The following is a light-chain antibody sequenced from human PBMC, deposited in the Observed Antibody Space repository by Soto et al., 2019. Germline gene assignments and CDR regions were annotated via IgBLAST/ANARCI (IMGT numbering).Light chain of an antibody. CDR1: TSNIGAGYD. J-gene: IGLJ1*01. Sequence: QAVVTQPPSVSGAPGQRVTISCTGSTSNIGAGYDVHWYQQLPGAAPRLLISSHNNRPSGVPDRFFGSKSGNTAYLTISGLQVEDEAEYFCFSFTTTSTHVFGTGTKVTVL. CDR2: SHN. V-gene: IGLV1-40*01. CDR3: FSFTTTSTHV.